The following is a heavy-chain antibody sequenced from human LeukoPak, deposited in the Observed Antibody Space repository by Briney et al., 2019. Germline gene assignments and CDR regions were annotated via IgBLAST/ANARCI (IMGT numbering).Heavy chain of an antibody. CDR2: INPNSGGT. Sequence: ASVKVSCKASGYIFTDYYMHWVRQAPGQGLEWMGWINPNSGGTNYAQKFQGRVTMTRDTSISTAYMELSRLRSDDTAVYYCARNRDYGSGSHTDSWGQGTLVTVSS. D-gene: IGHD3-10*01. CDR3: ARNRDYGSGSHTDS. CDR1: GYIFTDYY. V-gene: IGHV1-2*02. J-gene: IGHJ4*02.